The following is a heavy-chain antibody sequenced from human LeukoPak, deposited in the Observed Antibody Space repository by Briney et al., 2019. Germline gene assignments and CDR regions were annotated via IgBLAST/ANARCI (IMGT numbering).Heavy chain of an antibody. CDR3: AREESGGVGAENYYYYYGMDV. V-gene: IGHV4-30-2*01. CDR1: GGSISSGGYY. Sequence: SETLSLTCTVSGGSISSGGYYWSWIRQPPGKGLEWIGYIYHSGSTYYNPSLKSRVTISVDRSKNQFSLKLSSVTAADTAVYYCAREESGGVGAENYYYYYGMDVWGQGTTVTVSS. J-gene: IGHJ6*02. CDR2: IYHSGST. D-gene: IGHD1-26*01.